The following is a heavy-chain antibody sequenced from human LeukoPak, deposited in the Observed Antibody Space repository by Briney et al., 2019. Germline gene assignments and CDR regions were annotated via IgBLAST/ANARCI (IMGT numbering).Heavy chain of an antibody. CDR3: TRGPDYSKTGY. V-gene: IGHV4-38-2*02. D-gene: IGHD4-11*01. Sequence: SETLSLTCTVSGYSISSGYYWGWIRQPPGKGLEWIGEINHSGITDYNPSLKSRVTMSIDTSKNHFSLKLTSVTAADTAVYYCTRGPDYSKTGYWGQGTLVTVSS. CDR2: INHSGIT. J-gene: IGHJ4*02. CDR1: GYSISSGYY.